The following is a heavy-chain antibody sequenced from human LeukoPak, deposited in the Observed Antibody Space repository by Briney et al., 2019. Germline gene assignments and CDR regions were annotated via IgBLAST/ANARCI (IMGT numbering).Heavy chain of an antibody. CDR2: INAGNGNT. V-gene: IGHV1-3*01. J-gene: IGHJ4*02. D-gene: IGHD1-26*01. Sequence: ASVKVSCKASGYTFTSYAMHWVRQAPGQRLEWMGWINAGNGNTKYSQKFQGRVTMTTDTSTSTAYMELRSLRSDDTAVYYCARDSPTDIIVGATLRKDYWGQGTLVTVSS. CDR1: GYTFTSYA. CDR3: ARDSPTDIIVGATLRKDY.